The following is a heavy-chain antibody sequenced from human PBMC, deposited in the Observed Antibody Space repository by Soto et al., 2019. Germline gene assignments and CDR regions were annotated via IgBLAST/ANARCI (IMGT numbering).Heavy chain of an antibody. CDR1: GYTFTGNY. V-gene: IGHV1-2*02. Sequence: QVQLVQSGAEVKKPGASVKVSCKASGYTFTGNYMHWVRQAPGQGLEWMGWINPNSGGTKYAQKYQGRVTVTRDTSISTAYMELSRLRSDGTAVYYCARDGDSSSPFDIWGQGTMVTVSS. CDR2: INPNSGGT. J-gene: IGHJ3*02. D-gene: IGHD6-6*01. CDR3: ARDGDSSSPFDI.